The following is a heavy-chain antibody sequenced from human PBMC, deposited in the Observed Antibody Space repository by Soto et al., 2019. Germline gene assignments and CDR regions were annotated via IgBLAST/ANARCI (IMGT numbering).Heavy chain of an antibody. CDR2: INPSGGST. CDR1: GYTFTSYY. CDR3: ARGPPETGPYYDYVWGSYRWYYYYGMDV. Sequence: ASVKVSCKASGYTFTSYYMHWVRQAPGQGLEWMGIINPSGGSTSYAQKFQGRVTMTRDTSTSTVYMELSSLRSEDTAVYYCARGPPETGPYYDYVWGSYRWYYYYGMDVWG. J-gene: IGHJ6*02. V-gene: IGHV1-46*01. D-gene: IGHD3-16*02.